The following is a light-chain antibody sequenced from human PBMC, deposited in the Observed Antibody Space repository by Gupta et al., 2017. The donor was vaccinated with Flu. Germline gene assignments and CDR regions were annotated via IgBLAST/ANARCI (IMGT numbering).Light chain of an antibody. Sequence: EVVLTQSPGTLSLSPGERATLSCRASQSLSRNPLASSLGWYQQKPGQAPRLLIYDASSRVTGVPDRFNGSGSGTDFTLTISRLEPEDFAVYYCQQDGSSVWTFGHGTKVEIK. CDR3: QQDGSSVWT. CDR2: DAS. J-gene: IGKJ1*01. V-gene: IGKV3-20*01. CDR1: QSLSRNPLASS.